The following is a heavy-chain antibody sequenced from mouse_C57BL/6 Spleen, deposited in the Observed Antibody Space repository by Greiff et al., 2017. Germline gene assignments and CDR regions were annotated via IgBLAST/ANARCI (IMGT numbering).Heavy chain of an antibody. CDR3: ARRYYGNYPYAMDY. D-gene: IGHD2-1*01. CDR1: GFTFSDYY. CDR2: ISNGGGST. J-gene: IGHJ4*01. V-gene: IGHV5-12*01. Sequence: EVKLVESGGGLVQPGGSLQLSCAASGFTFSDYYMYWVRQTPEKRLEWVAYISNGGGSTYYPATVKGRFPISRDNAKKTLYLQMSRLKSEDTAMNYCARRYYGNYPYAMDYWGQGTSVTVSS.